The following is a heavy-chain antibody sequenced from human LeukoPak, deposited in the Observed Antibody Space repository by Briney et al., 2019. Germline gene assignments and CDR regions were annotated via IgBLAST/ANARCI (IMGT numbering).Heavy chain of an antibody. V-gene: IGHV3-30*18. CDR2: ISYDGSNK. CDR3: AKGGVTRASDY. J-gene: IGHJ4*02. Sequence: GGSLRLSCAASGFTFSSYWMSWVRQAPGKGLEWVAVISYDGSNKYYADSVKGRFTISRDNSKNTLYLQMNSLRAEDTAVYYCAKGGVTRASDYWGQGTLVAVSS. CDR1: GFTFSSYW. D-gene: IGHD2-21*02.